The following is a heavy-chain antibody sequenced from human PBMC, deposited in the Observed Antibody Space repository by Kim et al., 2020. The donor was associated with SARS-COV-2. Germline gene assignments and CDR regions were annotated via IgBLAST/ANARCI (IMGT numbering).Heavy chain of an antibody. J-gene: IGHJ4*02. CDR1: GFTFSSYG. Sequence: GGSLRLSCAASGFTFSSYGMHWVRQAPGKGLEWVAVIWYDGSNKYYADSVKGRFTISRDNSKNTLYLQMNSLRAEDTAVYYCARDFLPPYGGNSPGLDYWGQGTLVTVSS. D-gene: IGHD2-21*02. CDR3: ARDFLPPYGGNSPGLDY. CDR2: IWYDGSNK. V-gene: IGHV3-33*01.